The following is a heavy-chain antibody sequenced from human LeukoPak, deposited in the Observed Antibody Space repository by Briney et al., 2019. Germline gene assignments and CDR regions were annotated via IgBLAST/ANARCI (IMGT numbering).Heavy chain of an antibody. D-gene: IGHD3-22*01. CDR3: AKVPTYYYDSSPDY. Sequence: GGSLRLSCAASGFTFSSYWMSWVRQAPGKGLEWVANIKQDGSEKYYVDSVKGRFTISRDNSKNTLYLQMNGLRAEDTAVYYCAKVPTYYYDSSPDYWGQGTLVTVSS. CDR2: IKQDGSEK. CDR1: GFTFSSYW. J-gene: IGHJ4*02. V-gene: IGHV3-7*03.